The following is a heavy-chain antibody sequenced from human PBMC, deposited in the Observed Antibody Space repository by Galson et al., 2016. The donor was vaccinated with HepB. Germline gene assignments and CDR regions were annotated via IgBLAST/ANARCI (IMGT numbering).Heavy chain of an antibody. CDR1: GDSLTRGSFY. Sequence: TLSLTCTVSGDSLTRGSFYWTWIRQLPGKGLEWIGYIYHSGNSHYNPSLKSRVTMSVDTSKNQFSLNLTSVTAADPAVYYCAWAPGSFGIWGRGTMVTVSS. V-gene: IGHV4-31*03. CDR2: IYHSGNS. J-gene: IGHJ3*02. CDR3: AWAPGSFGI.